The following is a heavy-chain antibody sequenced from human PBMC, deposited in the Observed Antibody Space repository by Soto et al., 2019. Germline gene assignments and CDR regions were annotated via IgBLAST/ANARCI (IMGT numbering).Heavy chain of an antibody. J-gene: IGHJ4*02. CDR1: GFTFSSYG. D-gene: IGHD1-1*01. V-gene: IGHV3-30*18. CDR3: AKYLGTGIDY. Sequence: GGSLRLSCAASGFTFSSYGMHWVRQAPGKGLEWVAVISYDGSNKYYADSVKGRFTISRDNSKNTLYLQMNSLRAEDTAVYYCAKYLGTGIDYWGQGTLVTVSS. CDR2: ISYDGSNK.